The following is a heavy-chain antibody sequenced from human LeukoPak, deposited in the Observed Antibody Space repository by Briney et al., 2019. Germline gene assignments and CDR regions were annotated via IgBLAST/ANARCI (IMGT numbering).Heavy chain of an antibody. Sequence: GGSLRLSCAASGFTFNTFWMSWVRQTPGKGLEWVANIKEDGTKKYYVDSVKGRFTISRDNAENSLYLQMNSLRAEDTAVYYCARDAAGYDPWGQGTLVSVSS. J-gene: IGHJ5*02. D-gene: IGHD6-13*01. V-gene: IGHV3-7*01. CDR3: ARDAAGYDP. CDR2: IKEDGTKK. CDR1: GFTFNTFW.